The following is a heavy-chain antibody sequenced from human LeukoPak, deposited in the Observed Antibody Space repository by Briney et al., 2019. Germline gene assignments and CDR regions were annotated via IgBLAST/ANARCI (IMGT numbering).Heavy chain of an antibody. V-gene: IGHV1-2*02. CDR2: INPNSGGT. CDR1: GYTFTGYY. Sequence: GASVKVSCKASGYTFTGYYMHWVRQAPGQGLEWMGWINPNSGGTNYAQKFQGRVTMTRDTSISTAYMELSRLRSDDTAVYYCARSSLYCSSTSCPWDYYGMDVWDQGTTVTVSS. D-gene: IGHD2-2*01. CDR3: ARSSLYCSSTSCPWDYYGMDV. J-gene: IGHJ6*02.